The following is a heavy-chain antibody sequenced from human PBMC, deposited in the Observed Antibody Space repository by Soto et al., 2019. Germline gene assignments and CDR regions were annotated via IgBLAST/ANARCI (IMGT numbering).Heavy chain of an antibody. V-gene: IGHV1-2*04. CDR2: INPNSGGT. CDR1: GYTFTVYY. J-gene: IGHJ3*02. Sequence: ASVKVSCKASGYTFTVYYMHWVRQAPGQGLEWMGWINPNSGGTNYAQKFQGWVTMTRDTSISTAYMELSSLRSEDTAVYYCAREAVAGTFDIWGQGTMVTVSS. D-gene: IGHD2-15*01. CDR3: AREAVAGTFDI.